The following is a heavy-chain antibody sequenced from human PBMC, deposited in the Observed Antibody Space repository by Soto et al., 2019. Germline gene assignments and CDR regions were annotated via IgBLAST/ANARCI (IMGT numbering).Heavy chain of an antibody. D-gene: IGHD3-16*01. CDR2: IYSGGST. J-gene: IGHJ4*02. CDR1: GFTVNSNY. Sequence: GGSLRLSCAASGFTVNSNYMSWVRQAPGKGLDWVSVIYSGGSTYYADSVKGRFTISRDNSENTVYLQMNSLRGEDTAVYYCARGYWRLGESYYFDSWGQGTLVTVSS. V-gene: IGHV3-53*01. CDR3: ARGYWRLGESYYFDS.